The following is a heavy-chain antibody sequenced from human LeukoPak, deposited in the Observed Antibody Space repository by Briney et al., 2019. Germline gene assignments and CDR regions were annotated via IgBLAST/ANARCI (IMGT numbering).Heavy chain of an antibody. D-gene: IGHD1-26*01. CDR2: IYSSGST. J-gene: IGHJ1*01. V-gene: IGHV3-53*01. CDR3: AKNVVGTTD. Sequence: SGGSLRLSCAASGLTVSSNYMSWVRQAPGKGLEWVSLIYSSGSTYYADSVKGRLTISRDNSKNTLYLQMSSLRAEDTAVYYCAKNVVGTTDWGQGTLVTVSS. CDR1: GLTVSSNY.